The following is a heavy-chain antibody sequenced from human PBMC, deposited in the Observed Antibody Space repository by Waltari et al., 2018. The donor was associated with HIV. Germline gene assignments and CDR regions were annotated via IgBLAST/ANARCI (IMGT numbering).Heavy chain of an antibody. CDR1: GFNFRSYW. CDR3: TRDLSTYGHEFDY. CDR2: ISTDGIDT. Sequence: EVQLVESGGDLVQPGGSLRLSCAASGFNFRSYWMNWIRQIPGKGLVWVSHISTDGIDTSYLESVKGRFTISRDNAKNTLYLQMNSLRVEDTAIYYCTRDLSTYGHEFDYWGQGTLVTVAS. V-gene: IGHV3-74*01. J-gene: IGHJ4*02. D-gene: IGHD3-16*01.